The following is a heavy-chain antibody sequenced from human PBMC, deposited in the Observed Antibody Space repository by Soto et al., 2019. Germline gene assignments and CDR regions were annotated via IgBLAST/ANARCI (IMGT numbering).Heavy chain of an antibody. J-gene: IGHJ4*02. CDR3: TKDARPDGFWDFDY. D-gene: IGHD5-12*01. CDR1: GFTFSSCA. V-gene: IGHV3-23*01. CDR2: IFGSGDST. Sequence: GGSLRLSCAASGFTFSSCAMHWVRQAPGKGLEWVSGIFGSGDSTFYADSVRGRFTISRDDSKNTLYLQMNSLRAEDTAVYYCTKDARPDGFWDFDYWGQGTLVTVSS.